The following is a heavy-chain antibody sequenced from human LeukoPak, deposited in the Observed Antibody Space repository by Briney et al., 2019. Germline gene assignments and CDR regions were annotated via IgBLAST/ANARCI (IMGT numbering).Heavy chain of an antibody. V-gene: IGHV3-23*01. J-gene: IGHJ4*02. CDR3: AKESGGSYYFDY. Sequence: PGGSLRLSCAASGFTFSSYAMSWVRQAPGKGLEWVSAISGGGSSTYYADSVKGRFTISRDNSKNTLYLQMNSLRAEDTAVYYCAKESGGSYYFDYWGQGTLVTVSS. CDR1: GFTFSSYA. D-gene: IGHD1-26*01. CDR2: ISGGGSST.